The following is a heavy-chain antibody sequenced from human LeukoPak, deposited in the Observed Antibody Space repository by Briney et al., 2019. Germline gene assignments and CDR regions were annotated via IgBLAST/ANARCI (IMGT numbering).Heavy chain of an antibody. D-gene: IGHD5-12*01. CDR1: GGSISSYY. J-gene: IGHJ5*02. CDR3: ARDKSKGGYDS. CDR2: IYYSGST. V-gene: IGHV4-59*01. Sequence: SETLSLTCTVSGGSISSYYRSWIRQPPGKGLEWIGYIYYSGSTNYNPSLKSRVTISVDTSKNQFSLKLSSVTAADTAVYYCARDKSKGGYDSWGQGTLVTVSS.